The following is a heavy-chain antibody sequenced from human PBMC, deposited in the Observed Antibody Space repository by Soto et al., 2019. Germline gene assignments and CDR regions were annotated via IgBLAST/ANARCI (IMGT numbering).Heavy chain of an antibody. J-gene: IGHJ5*02. CDR1: GFTFGSYA. D-gene: IGHD3-9*01. Sequence: GGSLRLSCAASGFTFGSYAMAWVGQGPGKGLEWVSGVSASGLNTDYADPVKGRFYISRGNSKSTLYLQMNSLGAEDTAVYYSAKAGGYDIWTGYRNRFDPWGQGTRVTVSS. CDR2: VSASGLNT. CDR3: AKAGGYDIWTGYRNRFDP. V-gene: IGHV3-23*01.